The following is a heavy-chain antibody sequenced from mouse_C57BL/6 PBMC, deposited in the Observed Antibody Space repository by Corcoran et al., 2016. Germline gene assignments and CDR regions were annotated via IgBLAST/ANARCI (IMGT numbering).Heavy chain of an antibody. J-gene: IGHJ2*01. CDR1: GYTFTSYG. D-gene: IGHD4-1*02. Sequence: QVQLQQSGAELARPGASVKLSCKASGYTFTSYGISWVKQRTGQGLEWIGEIYPRSGNTYYNEKFKGKATLTADKSSSTAYMELRSLTSEDSAVYFCASPPRSPNWDQFDYWGQGTTLTVSS. CDR3: ASPPRSPNWDQFDY. V-gene: IGHV1-81*01. CDR2: IYPRSGNT.